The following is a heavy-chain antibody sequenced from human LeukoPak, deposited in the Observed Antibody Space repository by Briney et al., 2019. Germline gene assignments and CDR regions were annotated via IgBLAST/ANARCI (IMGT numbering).Heavy chain of an antibody. D-gene: IGHD3-10*01. CDR2: INPNSGAT. CDR1: GYTFTGKS. J-gene: IGHJ4*02. V-gene: IGHV1-2*06. CDR3: ARELPFDY. Sequence: ASVKVSCKASGYTFTGKSVHWLRQAPGQGLEWMGRINPNSGATDYAEKFQGRVTMTRDTSTSTVYMELNRLRSDDTAVYYCARELPFDYWGQGTLVTVSS.